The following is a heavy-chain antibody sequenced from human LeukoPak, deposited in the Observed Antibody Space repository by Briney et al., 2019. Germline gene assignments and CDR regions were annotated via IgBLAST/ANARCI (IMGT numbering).Heavy chain of an antibody. V-gene: IGHV1-69*13. D-gene: IGHD3-22*01. CDR1: GGTFSSYA. J-gene: IGHJ6*02. Sequence: ASVKVSCKASGGTFSSYAISWVRQAPGQGLGWMGGIIPIFGTANYAQKFQGRVTITADESTSTAYMELSSLRSEDTAVYYCARGWNYYDSSGYYPAFYYYYGMDVWGQGTTVTVSS. CDR2: IIPIFGTA. CDR3: ARGWNYYDSSGYYPAFYYYYGMDV.